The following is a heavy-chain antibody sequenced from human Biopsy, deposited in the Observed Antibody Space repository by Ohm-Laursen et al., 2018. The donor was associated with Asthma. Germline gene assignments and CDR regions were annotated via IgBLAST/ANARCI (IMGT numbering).Heavy chain of an antibody. J-gene: IGHJ3*01. CDR3: ARTYYDFLTGQVKDVFGV. CDR1: GYSFATNA. D-gene: IGHD3-9*01. CDR2: VNTGNGDT. V-gene: IGHV1-3*04. Sequence: EASVKVSCKASGYSFATNAMHWVRQAPGQRLEWMGWVNTGNGDTKYSQKFQGRVTITRDTSASTAYMELRSLRSEDTATYYCARTYYDFLTGQVKDVFGVWGQGTMVTVSS.